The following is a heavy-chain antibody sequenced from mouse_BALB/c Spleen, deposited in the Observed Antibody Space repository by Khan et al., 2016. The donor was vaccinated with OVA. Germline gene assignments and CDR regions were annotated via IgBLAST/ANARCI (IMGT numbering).Heavy chain of an antibody. J-gene: IGHJ3*01. V-gene: IGHV3-8*02. CDR1: GDSITSGY. Sequence: EVQLQESGPSLVKPSQTLSLTCSVTGDSITSGYWNWIRKFPGNKLEYMGYIIYTGYTYYNPSLPRRISITRHTSKNQYYLQLNSVTDEDTATYYCARSTYRYAFVYWGQGTLVTVSA. CDR3: ARSTYRYAFVY. CDR2: IIYTGYT. D-gene: IGHD2-12*01.